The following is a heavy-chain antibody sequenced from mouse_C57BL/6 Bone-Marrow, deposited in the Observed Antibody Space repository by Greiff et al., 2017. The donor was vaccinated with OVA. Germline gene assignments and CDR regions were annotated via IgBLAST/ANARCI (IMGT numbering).Heavy chain of an antibody. V-gene: IGHV1-55*01. CDR2: IYPGSGST. CDR1: GYTFTSYW. D-gene: IGHD1-3*01. CDR3: ARGEVGRVSMDY. Sequence: QVQLQQPGAELVKPGASVKMSCKASGYTFTSYWITWVKQRPGQGLEWIGDIYPGSGSTNYNEKFKSKATLTVDTSSSTAYMQLSSLTSEDSAVYYCARGEVGRVSMDYWGQGTSVTVSS. J-gene: IGHJ4*01.